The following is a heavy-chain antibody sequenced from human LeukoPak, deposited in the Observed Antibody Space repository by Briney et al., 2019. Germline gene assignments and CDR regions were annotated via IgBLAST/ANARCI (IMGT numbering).Heavy chain of an antibody. D-gene: IGHD3-9*01. J-gene: IGHJ6*03. V-gene: IGHV3-30*04. CDR2: ISYDGSNK. CDR1: GFTFSSYA. Sequence: GGSLRLSCAASGFTFSSYAMHWVRQAPGKGLEWVAVISYDGSNKYYADSVKGRFTISRDNSKNTLYLQMNSLRAEDTAVYYCARDGAYDILTGYNTYYYYYMDVWGKGTTVTVSS. CDR3: ARDGAYDILTGYNTYYYYYMDV.